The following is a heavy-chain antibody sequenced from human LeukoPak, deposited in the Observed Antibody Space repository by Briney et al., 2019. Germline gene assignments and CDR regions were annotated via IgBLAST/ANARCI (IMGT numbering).Heavy chain of an antibody. Sequence: PGGSLRLSCAAFGFPFINSGMHWVRQAPGKAPEWVAYIRYDGSNEKYADSVKGRFTISRENSQNTLFLQMQSLRAEDTAVYYCASHPQADFDYWGQGTLVTVSS. CDR1: GFPFINSG. J-gene: IGHJ4*02. CDR3: ASHPQADFDY. V-gene: IGHV3-30*02. CDR2: IRYDGSNE.